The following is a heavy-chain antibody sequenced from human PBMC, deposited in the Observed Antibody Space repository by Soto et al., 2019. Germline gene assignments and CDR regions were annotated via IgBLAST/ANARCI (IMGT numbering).Heavy chain of an antibody. D-gene: IGHD6-19*01. CDR3: ARSGGQWLVRFDY. V-gene: IGHV4-34*01. Sequence: QVQLQQWGAGLLKPSETLSLTRAVYGGSFSGYYWSWIRQPPGKGLEWIGEINHSGSTNYNPSLKSRVTISVDTSKNQFSLKLSSVTAADTAVYYCARSGGQWLVRFDYWGQGTLVTVSS. CDR1: GGSFSGYY. CDR2: INHSGST. J-gene: IGHJ4*02.